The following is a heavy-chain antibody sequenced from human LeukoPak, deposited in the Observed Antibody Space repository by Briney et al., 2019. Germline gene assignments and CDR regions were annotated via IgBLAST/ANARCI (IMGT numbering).Heavy chain of an antibody. Sequence: PGGSLRLSCAASGFTVSSNYMSWVRQAPGKGLEWVSVIYSGGRTYYADSVKGRFTISRDNSKNTVNLQMNSLRAEDTAVYYCARAVDMGGHFDYWGQGTLVTVSS. CDR2: IYSGGRT. J-gene: IGHJ4*02. D-gene: IGHD5-12*01. CDR1: GFTVSSNY. CDR3: ARAVDMGGHFDY. V-gene: IGHV3-66*01.